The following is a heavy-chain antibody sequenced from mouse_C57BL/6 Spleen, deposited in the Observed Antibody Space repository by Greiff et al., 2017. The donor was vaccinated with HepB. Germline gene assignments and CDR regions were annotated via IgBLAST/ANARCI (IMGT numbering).Heavy chain of an antibody. CDR2: INPNNGGT. D-gene: IGHD1-1*01. J-gene: IGHJ4*01. V-gene: IGHV1-22*01. CDR3: ARGIYYYGSSYEDYAMDY. Sequence: VQLKQSGPELVKPGASVKMSCKASGYTFTDYNMHWVKQSHGKSLEWIGYINPNNGGTSYNQKFKGKATLTVNKSSSTAYMELRSLTSEDSAVYYCARGIYYYGSSYEDYAMDYWGQGTSVTVSS. CDR1: GYTFTDYN.